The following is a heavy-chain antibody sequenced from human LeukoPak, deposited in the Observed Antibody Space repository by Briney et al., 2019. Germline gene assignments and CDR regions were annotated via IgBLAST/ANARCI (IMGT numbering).Heavy chain of an antibody. D-gene: IGHD7-27*01. J-gene: IGHJ4*02. CDR1: GGSVSSGTYF. CDR2: IHYSVTT. Sequence: EPSETLSLTCTVSGGSVSSGTYFWTWVRQPPGKGLEWIGHIHYSVTTNYNPSLKSRGTMSLDTSKNQFSLKLTSVTAADTAIYFCARWGTYWGQGILVTVSS. V-gene: IGHV4-61*01. CDR3: ARWGTY.